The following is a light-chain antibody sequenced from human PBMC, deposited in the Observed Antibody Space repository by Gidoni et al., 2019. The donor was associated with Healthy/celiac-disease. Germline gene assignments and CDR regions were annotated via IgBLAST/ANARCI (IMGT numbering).Light chain of an antibody. J-gene: IGKJ2*01. CDR1: QSISSY. V-gene: IGKV1-39*01. CDR3: QQSYSTLYT. CDR2: AAS. Sequence: DIQMTQSPSSLSASVGDRVTITCRASQSISSYLNWYQQKPGKAPKLLIYAASSLQSGVPSRFSGSGSGTDFTLTISILQPEDFATYYCQQSYSTLYTFXXXTKLEIK.